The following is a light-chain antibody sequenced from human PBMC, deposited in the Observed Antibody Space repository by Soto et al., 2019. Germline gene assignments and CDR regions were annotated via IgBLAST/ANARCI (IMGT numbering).Light chain of an antibody. J-gene: IGLJ2*01. CDR2: EVY. CDR1: SSDVGGYNY. Sequence: QSVPTQPPSASGSPGQSVTFSCTGTSSDVGGYNYVSWYQQYPGKAPKLMIYEVYKRPSGVPDRFSGSKSGNTASLTVSGLHPEDEADYYCSAYAGSSTWVFGGGTKLTVL. CDR3: SAYAGSSTWV. V-gene: IGLV2-8*01.